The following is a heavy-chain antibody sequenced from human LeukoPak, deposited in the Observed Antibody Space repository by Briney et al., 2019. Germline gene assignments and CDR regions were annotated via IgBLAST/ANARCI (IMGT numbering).Heavy chain of an antibody. CDR3: AKGLVVVITPFDY. CDR2: ISGSGGST. V-gene: IGHV3-23*01. CDR1: VFTFSSYA. Sequence: QPGGSLRLSCAASVFTFSSYAMSWVRQAPGKGLEWVSAISGSGGSTYYADSVKGRFTISRDNSKNTLYLQMNSLRAEDTAVYYCAKGLVVVITPFDYWGQGTLVTVSS. D-gene: IGHD3-22*01. J-gene: IGHJ4*02.